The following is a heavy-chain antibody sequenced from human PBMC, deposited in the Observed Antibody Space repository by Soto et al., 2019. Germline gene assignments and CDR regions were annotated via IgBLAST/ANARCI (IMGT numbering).Heavy chain of an antibody. CDR2: ISDDGSNK. D-gene: IGHD2-2*01. V-gene: IGHV3-30*03. CDR1: GFTFSSYG. J-gene: IGHJ4*02. Sequence: GGSLRLSCAASGFTFSSYGMHWVRQAPGKGLEWVAVISDDGSNKYYADSVKGRFTISRDNSKNTLYLQMNSLRAEDTAVYYCARAPVAMLYYFDYWGQGTLVTVSS. CDR3: ARAPVAMLYYFDY.